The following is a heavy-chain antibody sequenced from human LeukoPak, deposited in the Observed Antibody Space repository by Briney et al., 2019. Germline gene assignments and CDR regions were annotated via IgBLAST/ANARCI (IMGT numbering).Heavy chain of an antibody. Sequence: GASVKVSCKASGGTFSSYAISWVRQAPGQGLEWMGGIIPIFGTANYAQKFQGRVTMTRDTSISTAYMELSRLRSDDTAVYYCARVSSGYELSHFDYWGQGTLVTVSS. V-gene: IGHV1-69*05. D-gene: IGHD3-3*01. CDR1: GGTFSSYA. J-gene: IGHJ4*02. CDR3: ARVSSGYELSHFDY. CDR2: IIPIFGTA.